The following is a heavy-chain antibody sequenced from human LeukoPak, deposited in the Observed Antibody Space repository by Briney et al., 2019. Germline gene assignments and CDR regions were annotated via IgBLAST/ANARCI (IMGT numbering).Heavy chain of an antibody. J-gene: IGHJ4*02. CDR1: GFTFSDYY. V-gene: IGHV3-33*08. D-gene: IGHD6-19*01. Sequence: GGSLRLSCAASGFTFSDYYMSWIRQAPGKGLEWVAVIWYDGSNKYYADSVKGRFTISRDNSKNTLYLQMNSLRAEDTAVYYCARGLAVAGSYYFDYWGQGTLVTVSS. CDR2: IWYDGSNK. CDR3: ARGLAVAGSYYFDY.